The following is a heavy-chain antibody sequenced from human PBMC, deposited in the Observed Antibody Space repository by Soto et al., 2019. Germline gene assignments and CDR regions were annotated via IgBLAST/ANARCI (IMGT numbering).Heavy chain of an antibody. CDR3: ATRQDSSGYYYSS. D-gene: IGHD3-22*01. Sequence: SVKVSCKASGGTFSSYTISWVRQAPGQGLEWMGRIIPILGIANYAQKFQGRVTITADKSTSTAYMELSSLRSEDTAVYYCATRQDSSGYYYSSWGQGTLVTVSS. CDR1: GGTFSSYT. CDR2: IIPILGIA. J-gene: IGHJ4*02. V-gene: IGHV1-69*02.